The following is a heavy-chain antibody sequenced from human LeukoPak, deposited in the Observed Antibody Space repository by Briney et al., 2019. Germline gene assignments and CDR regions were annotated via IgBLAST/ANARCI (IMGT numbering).Heavy chain of an antibody. CDR1: GFTFSSYW. Sequence: GGSLRLSCAASGFTFSSYWMSWVRQAPGKGLEWVAHIKQDGSEKYYVDSVKGRFTISRDNAKNSLYVQMNSLRAEHTAVYYCARVIAVAGGTMDFWGKGTTVTVSS. J-gene: IGHJ6*03. CDR2: IKQDGSEK. D-gene: IGHD6-19*01. CDR3: ARVIAVAGGTMDF. V-gene: IGHV3-7*01.